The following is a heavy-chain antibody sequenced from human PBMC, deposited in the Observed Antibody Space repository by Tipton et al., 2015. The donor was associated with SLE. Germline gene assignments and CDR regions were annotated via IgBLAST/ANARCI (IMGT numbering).Heavy chain of an antibody. V-gene: IGHV4-59*11. D-gene: IGHD6-13*01. CDR1: GDSISGHY. J-gene: IGHJ6*03. CDR2: IYNSGST. Sequence: LRLSCTVPGDSISGHYWSWIRQPPGKGLEWIGYIYNSGSTNYNPSLKSRVTISVDTSKNQFSLKLSSVTAADTAVYYCARSGYSSSWYGKVYYYYMDVWGKGTTVTVSS. CDR3: ARSGYSSSWYGKVYYYYMDV.